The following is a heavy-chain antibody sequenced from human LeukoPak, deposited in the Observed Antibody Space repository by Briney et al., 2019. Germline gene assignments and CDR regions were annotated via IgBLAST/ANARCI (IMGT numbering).Heavy chain of an antibody. D-gene: IGHD5-24*01. CDR2: IYTSGST. Sequence: SETLSLTCTVSGGSISSYYWSWIRQPPGKGLEWIGYIYTSGSTNYNPSLKSRVTISVDTSKNQFSLKLSSVTAADTAVYYCARLVEMATARSYHYYYMDVWGKGTTVTVSS. CDR3: ARLVEMATARSYHYYYMDV. J-gene: IGHJ6*03. V-gene: IGHV4-4*09. CDR1: GGSISSYY.